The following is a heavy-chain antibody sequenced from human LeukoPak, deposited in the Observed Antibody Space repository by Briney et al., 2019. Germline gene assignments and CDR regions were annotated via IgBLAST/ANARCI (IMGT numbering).Heavy chain of an antibody. D-gene: IGHD6-19*01. V-gene: IGHV3-43*01. Sequence: GGSLRLFCAASGFTFAEYTMPWVRQAPGKGLEWVSLISWNGARIHYGDSVKGRFTISRDNSKNSLYLQMNSLRTEDTALYYCVKDLVAASENVRGWYPMDYWGQGTLVTVSS. CDR3: VKDLVAASENVRGWYPMDY. CDR2: ISWNGARI. J-gene: IGHJ4*02. CDR1: GFTFAEYT.